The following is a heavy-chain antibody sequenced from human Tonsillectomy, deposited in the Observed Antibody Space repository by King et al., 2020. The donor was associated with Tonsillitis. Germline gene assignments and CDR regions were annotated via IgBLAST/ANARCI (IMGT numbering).Heavy chain of an antibody. CDR1: GFTFSSYA. Sequence: VQLVESGGGLVQPGGSLRLSCAASGFTFSSYAMSWVRQAPGKGLEWVSAISGSGGSTYYADSVKGRFTISRDNSKNTLYLQMNSLRAEDTAVYYCAKDWAGWELPDHYYYYGMDVWGQGTTVTVSS. J-gene: IGHJ6*02. V-gene: IGHV3-23*04. CDR2: ISGSGGST. D-gene: IGHD1-26*01. CDR3: AKDWAGWELPDHYYYYGMDV.